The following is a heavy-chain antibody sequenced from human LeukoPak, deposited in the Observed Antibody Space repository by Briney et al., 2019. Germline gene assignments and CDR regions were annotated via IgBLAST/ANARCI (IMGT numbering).Heavy chain of an antibody. J-gene: IGHJ4*02. CDR3: AKGGPLQWLRFVY. CDR2: ISGSGGST. D-gene: IGHD5-12*01. CDR1: GFTFSNYV. V-gene: IGHV3-23*01. Sequence: PGGSLRLSCAASGFTFSNYVMGWVRQAPGKGLEWVSAISGSGGSTYYADSVKGRFTISRDDSKNTLYLQMNSLRAEDAAVYYCAKGGPLQWLRFVYWGQGTLVTVSS.